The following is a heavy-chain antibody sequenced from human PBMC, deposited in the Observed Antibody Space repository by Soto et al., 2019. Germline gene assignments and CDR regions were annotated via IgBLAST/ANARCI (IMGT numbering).Heavy chain of an antibody. CDR3: ARPDIVAAIGGALDC. V-gene: IGHV3-33*01. J-gene: IGHJ4*02. CDR1: GFTFSNYG. Sequence: QVQLVESGEGVVQPGRSLRLSCEASGFTFSNYGMHWVRQAPGKGLEWVAVIWNDGSSRYYADSVKGRFTISRDNAKKTLFLQMNNLRAEDTAVYYCARPDIVAAIGGALDCWCQGTLVPVSS. CDR2: IWNDGSSR. D-gene: IGHD5-12*01.